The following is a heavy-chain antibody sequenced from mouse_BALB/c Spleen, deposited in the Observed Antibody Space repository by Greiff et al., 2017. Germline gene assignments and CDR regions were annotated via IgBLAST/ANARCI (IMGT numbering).Heavy chain of an antibody. V-gene: IGHV14-3*02. J-gene: IGHJ4*01. CDR3: AREPRQLGLRMDAMDD. CDR1: GFNIKDTY. Sequence: EVQLQQSGAELVKPGASVKLSCTASGFNIKDTYMHWVKQRPEQGLEWIGRIDPANGNTKYDPKFQGKATITADTSTNPAYLQRSSLTSEDTAVYYCAREPRQLGLRMDAMDDWGQGTSGTVAS. CDR2: IDPANGNT. D-gene: IGHD3-2*01.